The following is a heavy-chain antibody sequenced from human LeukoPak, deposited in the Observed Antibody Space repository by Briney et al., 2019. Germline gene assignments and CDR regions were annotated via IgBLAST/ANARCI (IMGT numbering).Heavy chain of an antibody. V-gene: IGHV3-7*01. CDR1: GFTFSTYW. J-gene: IGHJ4*02. Sequence: GGSLRLSCAASGFTFSTYWMSWVRQAPGKGLGWVANIKPDGSEKYYVDSVKGRFTISRDNAKNSLYLQMNSLRAEDTAMYYCARDSAGNDYWGQGTLVTVSS. CDR2: IKPDGSEK. CDR3: ARDSAGNDY. D-gene: IGHD6-13*01.